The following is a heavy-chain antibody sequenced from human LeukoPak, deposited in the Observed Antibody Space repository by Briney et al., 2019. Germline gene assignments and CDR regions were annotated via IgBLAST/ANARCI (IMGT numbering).Heavy chain of an antibody. J-gene: IGHJ4*02. CDR3: ARGPAAIDN. V-gene: IGHV3-21*06. D-gene: IGHD2-2*01. Sequence: GGSLRRSCAASGFSCSTSVMKCVRQAPGKGLEWVSSISSDNSYIYYADSVRGRFTISRDNAKNSLHLQMSSLRVDDTAVYLCARGPAAIDNWGQGALVTVSS. CDR1: GFSCSTSV. CDR2: ISSDNSYI.